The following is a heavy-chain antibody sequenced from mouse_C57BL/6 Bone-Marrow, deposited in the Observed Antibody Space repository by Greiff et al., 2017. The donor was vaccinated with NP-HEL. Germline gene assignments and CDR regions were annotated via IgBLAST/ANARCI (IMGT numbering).Heavy chain of an antibody. CDR3: VRQGYDGYYLDY. D-gene: IGHD2-3*01. J-gene: IGHJ2*01. V-gene: IGHV10-1*01. Sequence: EVTVVESGGGLVQPKGSLKLSCAASGFSFNTYAMNWVRQAPGKGLEWVARIRSKSNNYATYYADSLKDRFTISRDDSESMLYLQMNNLKTEDTAMYYCVRQGYDGYYLDYWGQGTTLTVSS. CDR2: IRSKSNNYAT. CDR1: GFSFNTYA.